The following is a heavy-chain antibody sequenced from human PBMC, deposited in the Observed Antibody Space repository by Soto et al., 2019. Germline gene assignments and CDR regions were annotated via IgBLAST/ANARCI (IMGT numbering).Heavy chain of an antibody. CDR1: GYTFTSYA. J-gene: IGHJ6*02. D-gene: IGHD2-15*01. CDR3: ARGTVVAATVYYYYCMDV. V-gene: IGHV1-3*01. CDR2: INAGNGNT. Sequence: QVQLVQSGAEVKKPGASVKGSCKASGYTFTSYAMHWVRQAPGQRLEWMGWINAGNGNTKYSQKFKGRVTITRDTSASTAYMELSSLRSEDTAVYYCARGTVVAATVYYYYCMDVWGQGTTVTVSS.